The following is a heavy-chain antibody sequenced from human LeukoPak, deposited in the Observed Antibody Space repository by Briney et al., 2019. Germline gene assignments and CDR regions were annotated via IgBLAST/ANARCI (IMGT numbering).Heavy chain of an antibody. CDR2: IIPIFGTA. J-gene: IGHJ3*02. V-gene: IGHV1-69*05. CDR3: ARGRYTYYDFWSGYPEPNDAFDI. CDR1: GGTFSSYA. D-gene: IGHD3-3*01. Sequence: SVKVSCKASGGTFSSYAISWVRQAPEQGLEWMGGIIPIFGTANYAQKFQGRVTITTDESTSTAYMELSSLRSEDTAVYYCARGRYTYYDFWSGYPEPNDAFDIWGQGTMVTVSS.